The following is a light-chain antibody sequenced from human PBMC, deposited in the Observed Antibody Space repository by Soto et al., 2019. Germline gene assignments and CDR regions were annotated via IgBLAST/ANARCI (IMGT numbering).Light chain of an antibody. CDR3: QQRSNWPRGT. J-gene: IGKJ5*01. V-gene: IGKV3-11*01. Sequence: EIMLTQSPATLSLSPGERATLSCRASQSVSNNYLAWYQQKPGQAPRLLIYDASNRATGIPARFSGSGSGTDFTLTISSLEPEDFAVYYCQQRSNWPRGTFGQGTRLEIK. CDR1: QSVSNNY. CDR2: DAS.